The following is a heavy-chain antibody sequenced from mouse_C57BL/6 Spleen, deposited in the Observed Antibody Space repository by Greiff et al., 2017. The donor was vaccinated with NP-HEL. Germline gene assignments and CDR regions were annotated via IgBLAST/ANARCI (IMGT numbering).Heavy chain of an antibody. CDR2: IHPNSGST. CDR1: GYTFTSYW. CDR3: ARDWYCGSSYEGY. Sequence: QVQLQQPGAELVKPGASVKLSCKASGYTFTSYWMHWVKQRPGQGLEWIGMIHPNSGSTNYNEKFKSKATLTVDKSSSTAYMQLSSLTSEDSAVYYCARDWYCGSSYEGYWGQGTTLTVSS. V-gene: IGHV1-64*01. J-gene: IGHJ2*01. D-gene: IGHD1-1*01.